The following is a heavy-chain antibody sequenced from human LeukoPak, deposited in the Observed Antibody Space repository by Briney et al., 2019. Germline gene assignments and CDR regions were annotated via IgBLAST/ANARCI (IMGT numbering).Heavy chain of an antibody. D-gene: IGHD5-24*01. CDR1: GGSTSSYY. CDR2: IYYSGST. CDR3: ARVRDGYNWGFDY. J-gene: IGHJ4*02. Sequence: PSETLSLTCTVSGGSTSSYYWGWIRQPPGKGLEWIGSIYYSGSTYYNPSLKSRVTISVDTSKNQFSLKLSSVTAADTAVYYCARVRDGYNWGFDYWGQGTLVTVSS. V-gene: IGHV4-39*07.